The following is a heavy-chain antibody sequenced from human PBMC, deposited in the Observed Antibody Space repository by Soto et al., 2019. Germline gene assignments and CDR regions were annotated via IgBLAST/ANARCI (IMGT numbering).Heavy chain of an antibody. Sequence: PSETLSLTCAVYGGSFSGYYWSWIRQPPGKGLEWIGEINHSGSTNYNPSLKSRVTISVDTSKNQFSLKLSSVTAADTAVYYCAVLPHLNWYIFRVTRNWFDPWGQGTLVTVSS. V-gene: IGHV4-34*01. CDR3: AVLPHLNWYIFRVTRNWFDP. J-gene: IGHJ5*02. CDR2: INHSGST. D-gene: IGHD1-20*01. CDR1: GGSFSGYY.